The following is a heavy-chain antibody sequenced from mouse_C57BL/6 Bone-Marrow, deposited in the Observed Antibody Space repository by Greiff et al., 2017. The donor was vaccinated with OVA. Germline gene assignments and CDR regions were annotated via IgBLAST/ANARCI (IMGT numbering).Heavy chain of an antibody. J-gene: IGHJ2*01. D-gene: IGHD1-1*01. CDR2: INPYNGGT. CDR1: GYTFTDYY. CDR3: SRKRDLLLLHYFDY. V-gene: IGHV1-19*01. Sequence: VQLQQSGPVLVKPGASVKMSCKASGYTFTDYYMNWVKQSHGKSLEWIGVINPYNGGTSYNQKFKGKATLTVDKSSSTAYMELNSLTSEDSAVYNCSRKRDLLLLHYFDYWGQGTTLTVSS.